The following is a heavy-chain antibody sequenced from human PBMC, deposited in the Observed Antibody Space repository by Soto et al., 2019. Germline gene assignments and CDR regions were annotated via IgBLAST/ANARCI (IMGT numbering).Heavy chain of an antibody. V-gene: IGHV3-23*01. J-gene: IGHJ6*02. CDR1: GFTVSSHA. Sequence: EVQLLESGGGVVQRGGSLRLSCAASGFTVSSHAMSWVRQAPGKGLEWVSSISGSGDGTYYGDSVKGRFTISRDSSSSTLYLQMNNLRGEDTAVYFCTKSRRSILMVYDFGGMDVWGQGTTVTVSS. CDR2: ISGSGDGT. D-gene: IGHD2-8*01. CDR3: TKSRRSILMVYDFGGMDV.